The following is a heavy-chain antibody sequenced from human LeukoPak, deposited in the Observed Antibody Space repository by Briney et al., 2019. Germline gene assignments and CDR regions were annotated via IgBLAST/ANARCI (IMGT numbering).Heavy chain of an antibody. D-gene: IGHD5-18*01. CDR3: AREADTASNAFDI. J-gene: IGHJ3*02. V-gene: IGHV4-59*01. Sequence: SETLSLTCTVSGGSISSYYWSWIRQPPGKGLEWIGYIYYSGSTNYNPSLKSRVTISVDTSKNQFPLKLSSVTAADTAVYYCAREADTASNAFDIWGQGTMVTVSS. CDR1: GGSISSYY. CDR2: IYYSGST.